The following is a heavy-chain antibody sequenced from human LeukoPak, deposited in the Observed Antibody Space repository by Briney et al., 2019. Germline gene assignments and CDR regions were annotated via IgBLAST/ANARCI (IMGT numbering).Heavy chain of an antibody. J-gene: IGHJ4*02. CDR2: IYYSGST. D-gene: IGHD4-23*01. Sequence: SETLSLTCTVSGGSISSYYWSWIRQPRGKGLEWIGYIYYSGSTNYNPSLKSRVTISVDTSKNQFSLKLSSVTAADTAAYYCARAGGNTYYFDYWGQGTLVTVSS. CDR1: GGSISSYY. CDR3: ARAGGNTYYFDY. V-gene: IGHV4-59*01.